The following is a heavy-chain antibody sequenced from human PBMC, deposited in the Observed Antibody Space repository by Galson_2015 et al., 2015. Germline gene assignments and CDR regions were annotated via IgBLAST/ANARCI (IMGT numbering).Heavy chain of an antibody. CDR2: IDQHGSEK. J-gene: IGHJ4*02. Sequence: SLRLSCAASGFIFSSYWMSWVRQAPGKGLEWVANIDQHGSEKYYVDSVKGRFTISRDNAKNSLFLQMNSLRAEDTAVYYCAREDGRYYYGSGSYYNGYIDYWGQGTLVTVSS. CDR3: AREDGRYYYGSGSYYNGYIDY. V-gene: IGHV3-7*01. CDR1: GFIFSSYW. D-gene: IGHD3-10*01.